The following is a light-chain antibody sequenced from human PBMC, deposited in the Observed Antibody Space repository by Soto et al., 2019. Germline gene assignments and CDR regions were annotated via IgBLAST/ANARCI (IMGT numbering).Light chain of an antibody. CDR1: SSDVGGYKY. J-gene: IGLJ2*01. CDR2: EVS. V-gene: IGLV2-8*01. Sequence: QSALTQPPSASGSPGQSVTISCTGTSSDVGGYKYASWYQQNPGKAPKLMIYEVSKRPSGVPDRFSGSKSGNTASLTVSGLQAEDEADYYCSSYAGSNNVLFGGGTKVTVL. CDR3: SSYAGSNNVL.